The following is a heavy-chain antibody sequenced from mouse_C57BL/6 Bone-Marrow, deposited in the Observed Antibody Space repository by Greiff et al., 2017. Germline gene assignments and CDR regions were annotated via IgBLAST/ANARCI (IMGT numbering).Heavy chain of an antibody. CDR3: ARCYYYGSSHPYFDV. CDR2: IYPRDGST. D-gene: IGHD1-1*01. CDR1: GYTFTDHT. Sequence: QVHVKQSDAELVKPGASVKISCKVSGYTFTDHTIHWMKQRPEQGLEWIGYIYPRDGSTKYNEKFKGKATLTADKSSSTAYMQLNSLTSEDSAVYFCARCYYYGSSHPYFDVWGTGTTVTVSS. J-gene: IGHJ1*03. V-gene: IGHV1-78*01.